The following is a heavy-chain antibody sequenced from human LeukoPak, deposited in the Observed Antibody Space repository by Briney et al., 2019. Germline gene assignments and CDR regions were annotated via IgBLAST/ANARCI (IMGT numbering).Heavy chain of an antibody. V-gene: IGHV3-48*02. Sequence: PGGSLRLSCATSGFTFSSYSIIWVRQAPGKGLEWVSYISNEARTRYFADAVKGRFSISRDSAKNSVYLQMNSLRDDDTAVYYCATVRGPTLEIMYSDYWGQGNLVTVSS. CDR3: ATVRGPTLEIMYSDY. CDR1: GFTFSSYS. J-gene: IGHJ4*02. CDR2: ISNEARTR. D-gene: IGHD4-23*01.